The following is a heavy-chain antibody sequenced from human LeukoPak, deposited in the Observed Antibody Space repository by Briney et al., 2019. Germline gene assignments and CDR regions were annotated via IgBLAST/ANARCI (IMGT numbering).Heavy chain of an antibody. J-gene: IGHJ4*02. V-gene: IGHV3-23*01. CDR2: ISSFGGST. CDR3: AKSSLGTGLHWPAAFDY. CDR1: GFTFNNYA. D-gene: IGHD3/OR15-3a*01. Sequence: GGSLRLSCAASGFTFNNYAMTWVRQGPGKGLVWVSTISSFGGSTFYADSAKGRFTISRDNSGNTLYLQMNNLRADDTATYYCAKSSLGTGLHWPAAFDYWGQGIRVTVSS.